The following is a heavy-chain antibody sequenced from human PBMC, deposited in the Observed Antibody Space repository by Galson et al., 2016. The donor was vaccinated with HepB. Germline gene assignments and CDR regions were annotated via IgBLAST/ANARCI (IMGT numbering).Heavy chain of an antibody. CDR3: ARDRRINMINDAFDI. CDR2: IWHDGTNK. D-gene: IGHD3-22*01. V-gene: IGHV3-33*01. CDR1: RFTFRSYG. J-gene: IGHJ3*02. Sequence: SLRLSCAASRFTFRSYGMHWVRQAPGKGLEWVAVIWHDGTNKYYADSVKGRFTISRDNSKNTVYLQMNSLRAEDTAVYYCARDRRINMINDAFDIWGQGTKVTVSS.